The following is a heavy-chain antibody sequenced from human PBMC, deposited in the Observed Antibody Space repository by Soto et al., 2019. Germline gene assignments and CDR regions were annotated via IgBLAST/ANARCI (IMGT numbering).Heavy chain of an antibody. CDR2: MNPNSNNT. CDR1: GYTFTSYD. Sequence: QVQLVQSGAEVKKPGASVKVSCKASGYTFTSYDINWVRQATGQGLEWMGWMNPNSNNTGYAQKFEGRVTMTRNTSISTAYMELSSLRSEDTAVYYCARGRDPRYYMDVWGKGTTVTVSS. V-gene: IGHV1-8*01. CDR3: ARGRDPRYYMDV. D-gene: IGHD1-20*01. J-gene: IGHJ6*03.